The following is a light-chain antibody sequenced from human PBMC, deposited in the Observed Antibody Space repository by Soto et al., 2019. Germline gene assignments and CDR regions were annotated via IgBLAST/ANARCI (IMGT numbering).Light chain of an antibody. CDR3: QSYDSSLSGPVV. V-gene: IGLV1-40*01. J-gene: IGLJ2*01. CDR2: GNS. Sequence: QSVLTQPPSVSGAPGQRVTISCTGSSPNIGAGYDVHWYQQLPGTAPKLLIYGNSNRPSGVSDRFSGSKSGTSASLAITGLQAEDEADYYCQSYDSSLSGPVVFGGGTKLTVL. CDR1: SPNIGAGYD.